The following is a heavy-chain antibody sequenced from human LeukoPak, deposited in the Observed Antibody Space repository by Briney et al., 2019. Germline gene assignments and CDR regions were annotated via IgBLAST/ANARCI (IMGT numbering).Heavy chain of an antibody. CDR2: INPNSGGT. V-gene: IGHV1-2*02. D-gene: IGHD3-10*01. Sequence: ASVKVSCKASGYTFTGYYVHWVRQAPGQGLEWMGWINPNSGGTNYAQKFQGRVTMTRDTSISTAYLELSRLRSDDTAVYYCARDHGSYYNWFDPWGQGTLVTVSS. J-gene: IGHJ5*02. CDR1: GYTFTGYY. CDR3: ARDHGSYYNWFDP.